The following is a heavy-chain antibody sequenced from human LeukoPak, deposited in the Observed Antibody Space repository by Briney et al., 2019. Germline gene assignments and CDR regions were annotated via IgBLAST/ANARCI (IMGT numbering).Heavy chain of an antibody. CDR3: ATYRQVLLPFES. J-gene: IGHJ4*02. CDR1: GFTFSTFA. CDR2: IFPSGGEI. D-gene: IGHD5-18*01. V-gene: IGHV3-23*01. Sequence: GGSLTLSCAASGFTFSTFAMIWVRQPPGKGLEWVSSIFPSGGEIHYADSVRGRFTIYRDNSKSILSLQMNSLRAEDTAIYYCATYRQVLLPFESWGQGTLVTVSS.